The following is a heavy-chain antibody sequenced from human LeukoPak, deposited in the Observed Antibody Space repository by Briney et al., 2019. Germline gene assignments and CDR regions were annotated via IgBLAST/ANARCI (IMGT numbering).Heavy chain of an antibody. V-gene: IGHV3-66*03. CDR3: ARDRAALQDWVEFDP. CDR2: IRDSGEA. D-gene: IGHD3/OR15-3a*01. Sequence: TGGSLRLSCAVSGFTVSDYYMSWVRQAPGKGLEWVGLIRDSGEAFYADFVRGRFAISRDESENTLYLQMNSLRVEDTAVYFCARDRAALQDWVEFDPWGQGTPVIVSS. J-gene: IGHJ5*02. CDR1: GFTVSDYY.